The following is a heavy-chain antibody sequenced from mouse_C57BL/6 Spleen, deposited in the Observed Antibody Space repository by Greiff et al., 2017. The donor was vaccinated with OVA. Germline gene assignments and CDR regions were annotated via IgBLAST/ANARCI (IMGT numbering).Heavy chain of an antibody. CDR2: INPNYGTT. CDR1: GYSFTDYN. D-gene: IGHD1-1*01. Sequence: EVKLVESGPELVKPGASVKISCKASGYSFTDYNMNWVKQSTGKSLEWIGVINPNYGTTSYNQKFKGKATLTVDQSSSTAYMQLNSLTSEDSAVYYGAKSTTVVPSFDVWGTGTTVTVSS. V-gene: IGHV1-39*01. CDR3: AKSTTVVPSFDV. J-gene: IGHJ1*03.